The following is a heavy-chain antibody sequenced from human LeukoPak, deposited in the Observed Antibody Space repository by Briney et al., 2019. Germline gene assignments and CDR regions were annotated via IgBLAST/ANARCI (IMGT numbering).Heavy chain of an antibody. J-gene: IGHJ6*03. Sequence: PGGSLRLSCAASGFTFISYWMSWVRQAPGKGLEWVANIKQDGSEKYYVDSVKGRFTISRDNAKNSLYLQMNSLRAEDTAVYYCARATDYYYYYYMDVWGKGTTVTVSS. CDR1: GFTFISYW. CDR2: IKQDGSEK. V-gene: IGHV3-7*01. CDR3: ARATDYYYYYYMDV.